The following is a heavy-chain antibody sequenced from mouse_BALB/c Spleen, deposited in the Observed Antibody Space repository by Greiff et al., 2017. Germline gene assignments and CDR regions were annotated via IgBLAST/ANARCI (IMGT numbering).Heavy chain of an antibody. Sequence: EVMLVESGGGLVKPGGSLKLSCAASGFTFSSYTMPWVRQTPEKRLEWVATISSGGSYTYYPDSVKGRFTISRDNAKNTLYLQMSSLKSEDTAMYYCTRDSDYRGYYFDYWGQGTTLTVSS. J-gene: IGHJ2*01. CDR3: TRDSDYRGYYFDY. D-gene: IGHD2-13*01. CDR2: ISSGGSYT. V-gene: IGHV5-6-4*01. CDR1: GFTFSSYT.